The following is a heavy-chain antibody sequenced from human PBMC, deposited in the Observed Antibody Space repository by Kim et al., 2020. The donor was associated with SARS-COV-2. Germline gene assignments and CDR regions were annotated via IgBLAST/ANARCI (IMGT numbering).Heavy chain of an antibody. J-gene: IGHJ4*02. CDR2: IYSGGSST. Sequence: GGSLRLSCAASGFTFSSYAMSWVRQAPGKGLEWVSVIYSGGSSTYYADSVKGRFTISRDNSKNTLYLQMNSLRAEDTAVYYCAKASRIQLWGYFDYWGQGTLVTVSS. D-gene: IGHD5-18*01. CDR1: GFTFSSYA. V-gene: IGHV3-23*03. CDR3: AKASRIQLWGYFDY.